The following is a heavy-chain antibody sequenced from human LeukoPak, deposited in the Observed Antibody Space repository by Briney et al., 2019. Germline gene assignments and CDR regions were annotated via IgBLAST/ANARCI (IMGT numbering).Heavy chain of an antibody. V-gene: IGHV3-30-3*01. CDR2: ISYDGSNK. Sequence: PGGSLRLSCAASGFTFSSYAMHWVRQAPGKGLEWVAVISYDGSNKYYADSVKGRFTISRDNSKNTLYLQMNSLRAEDTAVYYCARDQYGSGSYGMDVWGQGTTVTVSS. D-gene: IGHD3-10*01. J-gene: IGHJ6*02. CDR1: GFTFSSYA. CDR3: ARDQYGSGSYGMDV.